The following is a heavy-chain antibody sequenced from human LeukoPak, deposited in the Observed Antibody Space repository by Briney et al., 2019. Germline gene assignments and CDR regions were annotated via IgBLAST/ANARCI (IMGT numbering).Heavy chain of an antibody. Sequence: PSETLSLTCTVSGGSISSYYWSWIRQPAGKGLEWIGRIYTSGSTNYNPSLKSRVTMSVDTSKNQFSLKLSSVTAADTAVYYCAREARYYDFWSGYFDYWGQGTLVTVSS. D-gene: IGHD3-3*01. CDR3: AREARYYDFWSGYFDY. CDR1: GGSISSYY. J-gene: IGHJ4*02. CDR2: IYTSGST. V-gene: IGHV4-4*07.